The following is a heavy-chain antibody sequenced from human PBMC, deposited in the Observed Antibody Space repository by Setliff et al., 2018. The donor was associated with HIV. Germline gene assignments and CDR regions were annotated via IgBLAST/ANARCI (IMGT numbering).Heavy chain of an antibody. CDR1: GGSFSGFY. Sequence: SETLSLTCAVYGGSFSGFYWSWIRRPPGEGMEWIGEIVDSGSTTYNPSLKSRVSISVDTSKNRFSLKLSSVTAADTAVYYCARVVKGSGYLGSYYYYMDVWGKGTTVTVSS. D-gene: IGHD3-22*01. CDR2: IVDSGST. V-gene: IGHV4-34*12. CDR3: ARVVKGSGYLGSYYYYMDV. J-gene: IGHJ6*03.